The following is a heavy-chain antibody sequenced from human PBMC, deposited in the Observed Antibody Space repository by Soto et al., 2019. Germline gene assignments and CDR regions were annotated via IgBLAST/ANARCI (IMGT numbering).Heavy chain of an antibody. V-gene: IGHV1-18*01. CDR3: ARGGYYDSSGSRNYYYYGMNV. D-gene: IGHD3-22*01. CDR2: ISAYDGNT. CDR1: GYTFTSYG. Sequence: VASVKVSCKASGYTFTSYGISWVRQSPGQGLEWLGWISAYDGNTNYAQILQGRVSMTTDTSTGTAYMELRSLRSDDTAVYYCARGGYYDSSGSRNYYYYGMNVWGQGTTVTVSS. J-gene: IGHJ6*02.